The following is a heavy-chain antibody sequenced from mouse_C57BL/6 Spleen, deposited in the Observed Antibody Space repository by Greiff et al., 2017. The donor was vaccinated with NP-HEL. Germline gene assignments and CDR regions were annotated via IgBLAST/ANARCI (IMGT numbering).Heavy chain of an antibody. Sequence: QVQLQQPGAELVKPGASVKMSCKASGYTFTSYWITWVKQRPGQGLEWIGDIYPGSGSTNYNEKFKSKATLTVDTSSSTAYMQLSSLTSEDSAVYYCARENYGSSFHWYFDVWGTGTTVTVSS. J-gene: IGHJ1*03. CDR2: IYPGSGST. CDR3: ARENYGSSFHWYFDV. V-gene: IGHV1-55*01. CDR1: GYTFTSYW. D-gene: IGHD1-1*01.